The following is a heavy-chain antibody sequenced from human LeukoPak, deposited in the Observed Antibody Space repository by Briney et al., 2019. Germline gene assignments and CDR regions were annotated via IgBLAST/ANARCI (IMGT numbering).Heavy chain of an antibody. D-gene: IGHD2-8*02. CDR2: IYHSGST. J-gene: IGHJ6*02. Sequence: SETLSLTCTVSGGSISSYYWSWIRQPPGKGLEWIGYIYHSGSTNYNPSLKSRVTISVDTSKNQFSLKLSSVTAADTAVYYCARRPPWWGGDIYGMDVWGQGTTVTPSS. V-gene: IGHV4-59*08. CDR1: GGSISSYY. CDR3: ARRPPWWGGDIYGMDV.